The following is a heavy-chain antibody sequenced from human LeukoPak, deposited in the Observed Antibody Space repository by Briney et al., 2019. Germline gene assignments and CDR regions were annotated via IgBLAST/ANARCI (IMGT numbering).Heavy chain of an antibody. J-gene: IGHJ5*02. CDR2: INTNSGGT. D-gene: IGHD6-13*01. Sequence: ASVTVSCKASGYTFTDYYMHWVRQAPGEGLEWMGWINTNSGGTNYAQKFQGRVTMTRDTSISTAYMELSRLRSDDTAVYYCARGRWVGAAAGPYNWFDPWGQGTLVTVSS. V-gene: IGHV1-2*02. CDR1: GYTFTDYY. CDR3: ARGRWVGAAAGPYNWFDP.